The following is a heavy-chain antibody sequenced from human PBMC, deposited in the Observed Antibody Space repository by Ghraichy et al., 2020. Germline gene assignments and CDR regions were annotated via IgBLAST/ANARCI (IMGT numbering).Heavy chain of an antibody. CDR3: ARDPHYDYVWGSYRLLYY. V-gene: IGHV1-69*04. Sequence: SVKVSCKASGGTFSSYTISWVRQAPGQGLEWMGRIIPILGIANYAQKFQGRVTITADKSTSTAYMELSSLRSEDTAVYYCARDPHYDYVWGSYRLLYYWGQGTLVTVSS. J-gene: IGHJ4*02. CDR1: GGTFSSYT. D-gene: IGHD3-16*02. CDR2: IIPILGIA.